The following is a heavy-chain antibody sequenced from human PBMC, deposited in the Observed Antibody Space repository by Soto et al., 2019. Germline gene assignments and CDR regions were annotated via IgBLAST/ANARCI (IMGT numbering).Heavy chain of an antibody. D-gene: IGHD5-18*01. V-gene: IGHV1-58*01. CDR1: GFTFTSSA. Sequence: SVKVSCKASGFTFTSSAVQWVRQARGQRLEWIGWIVVGSGNTNYAQKFQERVTTTRDVSTSTAYMELSSLRCEETAVYYCAAVRLGYSWGAFDIWGQGTMVIVSS. J-gene: IGHJ3*02. CDR3: AAVRLGYSWGAFDI. CDR2: IVVGSGNT.